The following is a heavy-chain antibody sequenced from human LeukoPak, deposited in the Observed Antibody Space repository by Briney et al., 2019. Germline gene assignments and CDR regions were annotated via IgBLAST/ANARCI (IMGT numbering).Heavy chain of an antibody. CDR2: INYSGST. V-gene: IGHV4-59*08. CDR1: GGSISSYY. J-gene: IGHJ6*03. Sequence: SETLSLTCTVSGGSISSYYWSWIRQPPGKGLEWIGYINYSGSTNYNPSLKSRVTISVDTSKNQFSLKLSSVTAADTAVYYCAKGTGEYIDYYMDVWGKGTTVTVSS. CDR3: AKGTGEYIDYYMDV. D-gene: IGHD3-10*01.